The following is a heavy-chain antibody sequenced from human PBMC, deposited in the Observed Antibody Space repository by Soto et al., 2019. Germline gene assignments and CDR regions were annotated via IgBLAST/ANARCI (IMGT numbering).Heavy chain of an antibody. CDR2: MYPSDSYT. CDR3: ARQCDYYGSSGHYGDY. J-gene: IGHJ4*02. Sequence: PGESLKISCKSSGYSFRSYWIGWMRQKPGQGLEWMGIMYPSDSYTKYSPSFEGQVTLSVDKSISTAYLEWSSLKASDSAMYYCARQCDYYGSSGHYGDYWGQGTMVTVFS. D-gene: IGHD3-22*01. CDR1: GYSFRSYW. V-gene: IGHV5-51*01.